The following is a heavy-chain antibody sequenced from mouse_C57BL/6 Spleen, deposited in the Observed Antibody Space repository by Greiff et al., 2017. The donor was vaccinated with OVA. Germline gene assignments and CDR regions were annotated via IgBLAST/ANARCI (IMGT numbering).Heavy chain of an antibody. CDR2: INPSSGYT. D-gene: IGHD1-1*01. Sequence: QVQLKESGAELAKPGASVKLSCKASGYTFTSYWMHWVKQRPGQGLEWIGYINPSSGYTKYNQKFKDKATLTADKSSSTAYMQLSSLTYEDSAVYYCASRDYGSSSAWFAYWGQGTLVTVSA. J-gene: IGHJ3*01. V-gene: IGHV1-7*01. CDR3: ASRDYGSSSAWFAY. CDR1: GYTFTSYW.